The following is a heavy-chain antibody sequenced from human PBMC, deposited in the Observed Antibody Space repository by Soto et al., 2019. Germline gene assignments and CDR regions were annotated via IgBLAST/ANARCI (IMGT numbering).Heavy chain of an antibody. CDR2: ISGSGGST. J-gene: IGHJ6*02. D-gene: IGHD3-22*01. V-gene: IGHV3-23*01. Sequence: PGGSLRLSCASSGFTFSSYAMSLVRQAPGKGLEWVSAISGSGGSTYYADSVKGRFTISRDNSKNTLYLQMNSLRAEDTAVYYCAKNWYDSSGFGSGYYYYGMDVWGQGTTVTVSS. CDR1: GFTFSSYA. CDR3: AKNWYDSSGFGSGYYYYGMDV.